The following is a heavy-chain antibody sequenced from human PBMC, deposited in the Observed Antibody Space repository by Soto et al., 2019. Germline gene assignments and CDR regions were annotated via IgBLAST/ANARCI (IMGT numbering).Heavy chain of an antibody. CDR1: GYTFTSYG. D-gene: IGHD2-2*01. V-gene: IGHV1-18*01. J-gene: IGHJ5*02. Sequence: GASVKVSCKASGYTFTSYGISWVRQAPGQGLEWMGWISAYNGNTNYAQKLQGRVTMTTDTSTSTAYMELRSLRSDDTAVYYCARGGYCSSTSCYEWRGWFDPWGQGTLVTVSS. CDR3: ARGGYCSSTSCYEWRGWFDP. CDR2: ISAYNGNT.